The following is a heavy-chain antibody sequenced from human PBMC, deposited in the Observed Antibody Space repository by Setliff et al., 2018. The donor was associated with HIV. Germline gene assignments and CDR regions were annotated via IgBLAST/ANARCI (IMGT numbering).Heavy chain of an antibody. CDR2: VRPYNADK. CDR3: ARDRAYCSSGSCYRPLVYYFYYMDA. V-gene: IGHV1-2*02. Sequence: ASVKVSCKASGFTFSDYYMHWVRQAPGQGLEWMGWVRPYNADKNYAQKFQGRVTMTSDTSISTAYLELSGLTSDDTAIYYCARDRAYCSSGSCYRPLVYYFYYMDAWGTGTTVTVSS. D-gene: IGHD2-15*01. CDR1: GFTFSDYY. J-gene: IGHJ6*03.